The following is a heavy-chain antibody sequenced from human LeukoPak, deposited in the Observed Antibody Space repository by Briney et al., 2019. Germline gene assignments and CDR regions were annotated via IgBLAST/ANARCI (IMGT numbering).Heavy chain of an antibody. J-gene: IGHJ3*02. CDR1: GFTFSSYA. CDR3: ANPAMYYDFWSGTDAFDI. CDR2: ISGSGGST. V-gene: IGHV3-23*01. Sequence: GGSLRLSCAASGFTFSSYAVSWVRQAPGKGLEWVSAISGSGGSTYYADSVKGRFTISRDNSKDTLYLQMNSLRAEDTAVYYCANPAMYYDFWSGTDAFDIWGQGTMVTVSS. D-gene: IGHD3-3*01.